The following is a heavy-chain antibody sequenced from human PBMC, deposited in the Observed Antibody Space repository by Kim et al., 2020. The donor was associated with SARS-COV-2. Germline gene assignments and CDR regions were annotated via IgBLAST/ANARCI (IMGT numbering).Heavy chain of an antibody. CDR1: GFTVTRNY. J-gene: IGHJ4*02. V-gene: IGHV3-53*01. CDR3: ARRTDSGGSGGF. D-gene: IGHD5-12*01. Sequence: GGSLRLSCSGSGFTVTRNYMTWIRQAPGMGLEWVSLIYSSGATKYADSVEGRFIMSRDSSKNTLYLQMNSLTAADTAVYYCARRTDSGGSGGFWGQGTLVTVSS. CDR2: IYSSGAT.